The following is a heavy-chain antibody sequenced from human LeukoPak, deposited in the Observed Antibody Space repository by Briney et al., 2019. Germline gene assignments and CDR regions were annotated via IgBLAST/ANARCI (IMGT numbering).Heavy chain of an antibody. D-gene: IGHD3-16*02. CDR1: GCTFSSYA. J-gene: IGHJ4*02. V-gene: IGHV3-30-3*01. CDR2: ISYDGSNK. Sequence: GGSVRLSCAASGCTFSSYAMHWVRQAPGQGLEWVAVISYDGSNKYYADSVKGRFTISRDSSKNTLYLQMNSLRAEDMAVYYCARGLLRLGELSLYGYWGQGTLVTVSS. CDR3: ARGLLRLGELSLYGY.